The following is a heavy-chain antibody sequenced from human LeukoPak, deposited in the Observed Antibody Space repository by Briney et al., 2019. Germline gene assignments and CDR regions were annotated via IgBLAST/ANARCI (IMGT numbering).Heavy chain of an antibody. D-gene: IGHD6-13*01. CDR3: ASGPYPAAGTDHQFDH. Sequence: SETLSLTCTVSGASISSYYWSWIRQPPGKGLEWIGYIFYRGSTNYNPSLKSRVTISVDTSKNQFSLKLSSVTAADTAVYYCASGPYPAAGTDHQFDHWGQGTLVTVSS. V-gene: IGHV4-59*01. CDR2: IFYRGST. J-gene: IGHJ4*02. CDR1: GASISSYY.